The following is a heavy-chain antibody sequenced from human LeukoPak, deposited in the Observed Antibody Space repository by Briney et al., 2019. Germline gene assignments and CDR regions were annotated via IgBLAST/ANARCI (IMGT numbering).Heavy chain of an antibody. Sequence: GRSLRLSCAASGLTVSSSYMSWVRQAPGKGREWVSIIYKDGSTYYANSMKGRFTISIDNSKNTLYLQVSSLRAEETAMYYCARNILIAFDIWGQGTMVTVSS. V-gene: IGHV3-53*01. CDR2: IYKDGST. CDR1: GLTVSSSY. D-gene: IGHD2/OR15-2a*01. J-gene: IGHJ3*02. CDR3: ARNILIAFDI.